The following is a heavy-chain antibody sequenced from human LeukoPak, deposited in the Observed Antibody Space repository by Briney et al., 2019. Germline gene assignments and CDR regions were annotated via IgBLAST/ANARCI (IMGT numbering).Heavy chain of an antibody. J-gene: IGHJ5*02. D-gene: IGHD3-10*01. CDR3: ARDVEFGEGFDP. V-gene: IGHV4-59*01. CDR2: IYYSGST. Sequence: SETLSLTCTVSGGSISSYYWSWIRQPPGKGLEWIGYIYYSGSTNYNPSLKSRVTISVDTSKNQFSLKLTSVTAADTAVYYCARDVEFGEGFDPWGQGTLVTVSS. CDR1: GGSISSYY.